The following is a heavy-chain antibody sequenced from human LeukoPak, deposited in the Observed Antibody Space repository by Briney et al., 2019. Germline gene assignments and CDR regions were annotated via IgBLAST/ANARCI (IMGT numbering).Heavy chain of an antibody. D-gene: IGHD3-9*01. J-gene: IGHJ5*02. Sequence: PSETLSLTCTVSGGSISSGDYYWSWIRQPPGKGLEWIGYIYYSGSTYYNPSLKSRVTISVDTSKNQFSLKLSSVTAADTAVYYCARLYYDILYWFDPWGQGTLVTVSS. CDR3: ARLYYDILYWFDP. CDR2: IYYSGST. V-gene: IGHV4-30-4*01. CDR1: GGSISSGDYY.